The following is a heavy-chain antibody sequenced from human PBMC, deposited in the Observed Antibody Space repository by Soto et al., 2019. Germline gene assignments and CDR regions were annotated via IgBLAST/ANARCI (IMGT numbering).Heavy chain of an antibody. Sequence: GESVKISCKGSGYSFTIYCIGWVRQMPWKGLEWMGIIYPGDSDTRYSPSFQGQITISADKSISTAYLQWSSLKASDTAMYYCARPLHSGSYWGGAFDIWGQGTMVTVSS. CDR2: IYPGDSDT. D-gene: IGHD1-26*01. CDR1: GYSFTIYC. J-gene: IGHJ3*02. V-gene: IGHV5-51*01. CDR3: ARPLHSGSYWGGAFDI.